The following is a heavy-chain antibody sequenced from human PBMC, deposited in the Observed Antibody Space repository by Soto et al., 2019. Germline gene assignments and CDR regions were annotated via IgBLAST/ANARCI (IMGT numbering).Heavy chain of an antibody. D-gene: IGHD2-8*01. V-gene: IGHV1-69*13. Sequence: ASVKVSCKASGGTFSSYAISWVRQAPGQGLEWMGGIIPIFGTANYAQKFQGRVTITADESTSTAYMELSSLRSEDTAVYYCARDGYCTNGVCYNYYYYGMDVWGQGTTVTVSS. CDR2: IIPIFGTA. CDR1: GGTFSSYA. CDR3: ARDGYCTNGVCYNYYYYGMDV. J-gene: IGHJ6*02.